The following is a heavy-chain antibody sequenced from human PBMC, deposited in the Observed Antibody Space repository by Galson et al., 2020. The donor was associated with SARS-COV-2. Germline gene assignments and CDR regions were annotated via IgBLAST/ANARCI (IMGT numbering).Heavy chain of an antibody. CDR3: ARGVGGFLEWFHYMDV. CDR2: IYYSGST. D-gene: IGHD3-3*01. V-gene: IGHV4-39*07. J-gene: IGHJ6*03. Sequence: SETLSLTCTVSGGSISSSIYYLGWIRQPPGKGLAWIVIIYYSGSTYYNPSLKSRVTISVDTSKNQFSLKLSSVTAADTAVYYCARGVGGFLEWFHYMDVWGKGTTVTVSS. CDR1: GGSISSSIYY.